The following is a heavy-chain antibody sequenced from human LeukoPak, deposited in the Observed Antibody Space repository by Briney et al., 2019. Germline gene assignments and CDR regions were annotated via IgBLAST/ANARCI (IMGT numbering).Heavy chain of an antibody. D-gene: IGHD2-21*02. V-gene: IGHV3-30*03. J-gene: IGHJ4*02. CDR2: ISHDGSNK. CDR3: ATDHCAGDCYWFDY. CDR1: GFTFSSSG. Sequence: GGSLRLSCAASGFTFSSSGMHWVRQAPGKGLEWVAVISHDGSNKYYADSVEGRFTISRDNSKNTLYLQMNSLRTEDTAVYYCATDHCAGDCYWFDYWGQGTLVTVSS.